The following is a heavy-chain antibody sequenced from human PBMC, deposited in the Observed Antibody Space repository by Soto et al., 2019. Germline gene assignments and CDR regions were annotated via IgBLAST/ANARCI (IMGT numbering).Heavy chain of an antibody. CDR2: VHYSGNT. J-gene: IGHJ5*02. CDR3: ARQDRVVAEGRWFDP. CDR1: GYSISSGYH. D-gene: IGHD2-15*01. V-gene: IGHV4-38-2*02. Sequence: ETLSLTCTVSGYSISSGYHWAWIRQPPGKGLEWLGSVHYSGNTYYNPSLKSRLTISVDKSKNQFSLNLSSVTAADTAVYYCARQDRVVAEGRWFDPWDQGTLVTAPQ.